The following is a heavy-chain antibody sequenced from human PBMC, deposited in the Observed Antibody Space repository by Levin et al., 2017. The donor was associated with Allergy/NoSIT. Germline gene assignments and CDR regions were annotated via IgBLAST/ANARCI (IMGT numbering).Heavy chain of an antibody. Sequence: PGVSLKISCKASGYTFTTYSMHWVRQAPGQRLEWMGWVSTGDGNTKYSQRFQGRVTFTRDTSASTAYMELSSLRSEDTAVYYCARRGGYGSSNWFDPWGQGTLVTVSS. CDR1: GYTFTTYS. V-gene: IGHV1-3*04. CDR2: VSTGDGNT. CDR3: ARRGGYGSSNWFDP. J-gene: IGHJ5*02. D-gene: IGHD6-13*01.